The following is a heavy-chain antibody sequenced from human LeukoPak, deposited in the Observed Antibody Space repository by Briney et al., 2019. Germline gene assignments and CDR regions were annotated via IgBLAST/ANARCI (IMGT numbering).Heavy chain of an antibody. J-gene: IGHJ4*02. CDR1: GFTFDDYA. Sequence: GGXLRLSCAASGFTFDDYAMHWVRQAPGKGLEWVSGISWNSGSIVYADSVKGRFTISRENDKNSLYLQMNSLRAEDMALYYCAKDIRYYYDSSGYYDYWGQGTLVTVSS. V-gene: IGHV3-9*03. CDR2: ISWNSGSI. D-gene: IGHD3-22*01. CDR3: AKDIRYYYDSSGYYDY.